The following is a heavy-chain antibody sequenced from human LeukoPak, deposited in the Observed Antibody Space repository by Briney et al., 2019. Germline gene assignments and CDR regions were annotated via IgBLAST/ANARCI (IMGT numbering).Heavy chain of an antibody. CDR1: GYTFTGYY. Sequence: ASVKVSCKASGYTFTGYYMHWVRQAPGQGLEWMGWINPNSGGTNYAQKFQGRVTMTEDTSTDTAYMELSSLRSEDTAVYYCATDLSSGYSSFDYWGQGTLVTVSS. CDR2: INPNSGGT. D-gene: IGHD3-22*01. V-gene: IGHV1-2*02. J-gene: IGHJ4*02. CDR3: ATDLSSGYSSFDY.